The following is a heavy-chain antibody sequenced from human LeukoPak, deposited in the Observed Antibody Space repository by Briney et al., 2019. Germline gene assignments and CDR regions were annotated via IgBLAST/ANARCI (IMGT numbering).Heavy chain of an antibody. Sequence: LETLSLTRTVSVGSRSSSSYYWGWIRQPPGKGLGWVGGVYYGGSAYTNPSLKSRVTLYVETSPNKSSLKLSAVAAADTPAYSSARLENPAYAIIGYWGQGTLGTVSS. CDR2: VYYGGSA. CDR3: ARLENPAYAIIGY. J-gene: IGHJ4*02. D-gene: IGHD2-8*01. V-gene: IGHV4-39*01. CDR1: VGSRSSSSYY.